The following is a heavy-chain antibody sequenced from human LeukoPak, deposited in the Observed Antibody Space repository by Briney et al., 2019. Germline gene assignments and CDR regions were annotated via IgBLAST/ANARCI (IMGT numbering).Heavy chain of an antibody. CDR3: AKADSSGWYESNWFDP. CDR2: IASDGSST. D-gene: IGHD6-19*01. Sequence: PGGSLRLSCAASGFTFSSYWMNWVRQAPGKGLVWVSRIASDGSSTTYADSVKGRFTISRDNSRNTLYLQMSSLRAEDTAVYYCAKADSSGWYESNWFDPWGQGTLVTVSS. CDR1: GFTFSSYW. J-gene: IGHJ5*02. V-gene: IGHV3-74*01.